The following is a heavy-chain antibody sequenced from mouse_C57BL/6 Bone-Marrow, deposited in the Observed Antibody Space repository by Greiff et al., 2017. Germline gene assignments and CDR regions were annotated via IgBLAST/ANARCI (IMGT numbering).Heavy chain of an antibody. CDR3: ARDGYDSYYNYYAMDD. CDR2: IDPSDSET. D-gene: IGHD2-3*01. J-gene: IGHJ4*01. Sequence: VQLQQPGAELVRPGSSVKLSCKASGYTFTSYWMHWVKQRPIQGLEWIGNIDPSDSETHYNQKFKDKATLTVDKSSSTAYMQISSLTSEDSAVYYCARDGYDSYYNYYAMDDWGQKASVTVST. CDR1: GYTFTSYW. V-gene: IGHV1-52*01.